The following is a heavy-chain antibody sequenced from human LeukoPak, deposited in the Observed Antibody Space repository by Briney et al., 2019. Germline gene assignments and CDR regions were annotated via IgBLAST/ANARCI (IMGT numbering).Heavy chain of an antibody. Sequence: GGSLRLSCAASGFAFSSYEMNWVRQAPGKGLEWVSYISSSGSTIYYADSVKGRFTISRDNAKNSLYLQMNSLRAEDTAVYYCARVHSGTSAHDAFDIWGQGTMVTVSS. V-gene: IGHV3-48*03. CDR3: ARVHSGTSAHDAFDI. CDR2: ISSSGSTI. J-gene: IGHJ3*02. CDR1: GFAFSSYE. D-gene: IGHD6-13*01.